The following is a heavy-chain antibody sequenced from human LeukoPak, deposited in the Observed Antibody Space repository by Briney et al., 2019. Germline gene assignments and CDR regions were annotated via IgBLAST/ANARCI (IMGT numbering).Heavy chain of an antibody. CDR3: AKHGGYSYQYYFDY. V-gene: IGHV3-23*01. D-gene: IGHD5-18*01. CDR2: SSGSGGST. J-gene: IGHJ4*02. Sequence: GGSLRLSCAASGFTFSSYAMSWVRQAPGKGLEWVSGSSGSGGSTYYAASMKGRFTISRDNSKNTLYLQMNSLRAEDTAVYYCAKHGGYSYQYYFDYWGQGTLVTVSS. CDR1: GFTFSSYA.